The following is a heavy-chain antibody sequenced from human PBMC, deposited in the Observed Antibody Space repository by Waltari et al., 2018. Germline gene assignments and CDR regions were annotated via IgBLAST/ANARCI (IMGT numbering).Heavy chain of an antibody. D-gene: IGHD3-3*01. CDR3: ARALRLLEWYKNRFSWFDP. V-gene: IGHV1-3*01. CDR2: INAGNGNT. CDR1: GYTFTSYA. J-gene: IGHJ5*02. Sequence: QVQLVQSGAEVKKPGASVKVSYKASGYTFTSYAMHWVRQAPGQRLEWMGWINAGNGNTKYSQKFQGRVTMTRDTSISTAYMELSRLRSDDTAVYYCARALRLLEWYKNRFSWFDPWGQGILVTVSS.